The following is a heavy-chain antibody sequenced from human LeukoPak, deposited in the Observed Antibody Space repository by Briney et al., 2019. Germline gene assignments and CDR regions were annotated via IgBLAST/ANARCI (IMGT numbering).Heavy chain of an antibody. J-gene: IGHJ4*02. CDR3: ARDQATSGGGLDS. CDR1: GFTFSGTH. D-gene: IGHD3-16*01. Sequence: GGSLRLSCAASGFTFSGTHMSWVRQAPGKGLEWVSAIYTGGTTYYSDSVEGRFTISRDKSKNTLYLQMDSLRVEDTAVYYCARDQATSGGGLDSWGQGTLVTASS. V-gene: IGHV3-53*01. CDR2: IYTGGTT.